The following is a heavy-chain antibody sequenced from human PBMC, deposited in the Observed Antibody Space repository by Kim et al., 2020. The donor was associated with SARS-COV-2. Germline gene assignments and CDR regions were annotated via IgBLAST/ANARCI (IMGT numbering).Heavy chain of an antibody. V-gene: IGHV3-21*01. J-gene: IGHJ6*02. CDR2: ISSSSSYI. CDR3: ARDREYDTVWGSCRSTGLDV. Sequence: GGSLRLSCAASGFTFSSYSMNWVRQAPGKGLEWVSSISSSSSYIYYADSVKGRFTISRDNAKNSLYLQMNSLRAEDTAVYYCARDREYDTVWGSCRSTGLDVWGQGTTVTVSS. D-gene: IGHD3-16*02. CDR1: GFTFSSYS.